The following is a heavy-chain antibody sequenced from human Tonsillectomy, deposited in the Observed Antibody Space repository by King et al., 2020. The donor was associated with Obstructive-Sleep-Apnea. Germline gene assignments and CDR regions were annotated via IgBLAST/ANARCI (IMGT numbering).Heavy chain of an antibody. CDR2: IYSDGSA. Sequence: VQLVESGGTLVQPGGSLRLSCAASGFTVSTNYMSWVRQAPGKGLEWVSIIYSDGSAYYADSVKGRFTISRDNSKNTLYLQMNSLRAEDTAVYYCARDRDYDRGYSMDVWGQGTTVTVSS. D-gene: IGHD3-22*01. V-gene: IGHV3-66*01. J-gene: IGHJ6*02. CDR3: ARDRDYDRGYSMDV. CDR1: GFTVSTNY.